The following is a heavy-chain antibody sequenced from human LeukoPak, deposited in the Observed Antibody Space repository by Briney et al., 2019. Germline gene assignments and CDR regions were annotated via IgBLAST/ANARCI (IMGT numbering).Heavy chain of an antibody. J-gene: IGHJ4*02. Sequence: ASVKVSCKASGYTFNAYVIHWVRQGPGQSLEWVGCINAGNGDTTYSQKFQGRVTIARDTSASTAYMELNSLRSEDTAVYYCARDSRYTSGWFGYSESWGQGTLVTVSS. CDR1: GYTFNAYV. CDR2: INAGNGDT. D-gene: IGHD6-19*01. CDR3: ARDSRYTSGWFGYSES. V-gene: IGHV1-3*01.